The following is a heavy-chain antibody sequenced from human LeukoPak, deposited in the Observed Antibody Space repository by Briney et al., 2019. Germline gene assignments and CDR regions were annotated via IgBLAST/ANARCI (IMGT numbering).Heavy chain of an antibody. D-gene: IGHD2-2*01. V-gene: IGHV4-31*03. J-gene: IGHJ6*02. CDR2: IYYSGST. CDR3: ARDRCSSTSCYVRNYYYYGMDV. CDR1: GGSISSGGYY. Sequence: SETLSLTCTVSGGSISSGGYYWSWIRQHPGKGLEWIGYIYYSGSTYYNPSLKSRVTISVDTSKNQFSLKLSSVTAADTAVYYCARDRCSSTSCYVRNYYYYGMDVWGQGTTVTVSS.